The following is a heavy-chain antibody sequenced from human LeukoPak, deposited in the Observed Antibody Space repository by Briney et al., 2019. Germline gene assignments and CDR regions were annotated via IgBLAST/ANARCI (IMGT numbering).Heavy chain of an antibody. CDR3: AKVLRGKYDILTGYYRAPADY. CDR1: GFTFSSYA. J-gene: IGHJ4*02. D-gene: IGHD3-9*01. V-gene: IGHV3-23*01. CDR2: ISDSAAST. Sequence: GGSLILSCAASGFTFSSYALSWVRQAPGPGLESVSIISDSAASTYYAYSVKGRFTISRDNSKNTMYLLLNRLRAEETAVYYCAKVLRGKYDILTGYYRAPADYWGQGTLVTVSS.